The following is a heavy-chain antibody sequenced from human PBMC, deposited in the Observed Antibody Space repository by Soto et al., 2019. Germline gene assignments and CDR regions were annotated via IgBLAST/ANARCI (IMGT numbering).Heavy chain of an antibody. CDR1: GASIRSRDYY. CDR3: GRVMIGTSRHTDSDY. Sequence: SETLSLTCSVSGASIRSRDYYWGWIRQTPGKGLEWIGDIDYNGVTYYNPSLKSRVTVSKDTSKNQFSLKVASVTAADTAIYYCGRVMIGTSRHTDSDYWGQGTQVTVSS. V-gene: IGHV4-39*01. D-gene: IGHD2-2*01. CDR2: IDYNGVT. J-gene: IGHJ4*02.